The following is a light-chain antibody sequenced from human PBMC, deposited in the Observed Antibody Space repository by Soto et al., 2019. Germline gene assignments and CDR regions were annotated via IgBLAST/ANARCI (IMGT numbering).Light chain of an antibody. CDR3: QQYSSSLTYT. CDR1: QSVSSSY. V-gene: IGKV3-20*01. J-gene: IGKJ2*01. Sequence: EIVLTQSPGTLSLSPGERATLSCSASQSVSSSYLAWYQQQPGQAPRLLIYAASSRATGIPDMFSGSGSGTDVTHTIRRMGTDDFAGYYCQQYSSSLTYTFGQGTKLA. CDR2: AAS.